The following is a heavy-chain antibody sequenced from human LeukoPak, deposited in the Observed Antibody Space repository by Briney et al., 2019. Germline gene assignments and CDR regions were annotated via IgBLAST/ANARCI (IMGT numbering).Heavy chain of an antibody. D-gene: IGHD3-3*01. CDR1: GFTFSSYS. V-gene: IGHV3-23*01. Sequence: PGGSLRLSCAASGFTFSSYSMNWVRQAPGKGLEWVSAISGSGGSTYYADSVKGRFTISRDNSKNTLYLQMNSLRAEDTAVYYCAKVYDFWSGYSLDYWGQGTLVTVSS. J-gene: IGHJ4*02. CDR3: AKVYDFWSGYSLDY. CDR2: ISGSGGST.